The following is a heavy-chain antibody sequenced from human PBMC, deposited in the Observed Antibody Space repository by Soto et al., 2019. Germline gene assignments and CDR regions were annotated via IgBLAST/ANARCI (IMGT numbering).Heavy chain of an antibody. CDR1: GFTFSSYA. CDR3: ARDEIRFSWAYGMDV. Sequence: QVQLVESGGGVVQPGRSLRLSCAASGFTFSSYAMHWVRQAPGKGLEWVAVISYDGSNKYYADSVKGRFTISRDNSKNTLYLQMNSLRAEATAVYYCARDEIRFSWAYGMDVWGQGTTVTVSS. D-gene: IGHD3-3*01. J-gene: IGHJ6*02. V-gene: IGHV3-30-3*01. CDR2: ISYDGSNK.